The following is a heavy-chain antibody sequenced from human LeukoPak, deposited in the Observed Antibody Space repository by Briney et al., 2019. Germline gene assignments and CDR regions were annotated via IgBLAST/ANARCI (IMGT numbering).Heavy chain of an antibody. CDR1: GFTFSSYA. CDR2: IKQDGSEK. J-gene: IGHJ4*02. D-gene: IGHD3-16*01. V-gene: IGHV3-7*01. Sequence: PGGSLRLSCAASGFTFSSYAMSWVRQAPGKGLERVANIKQDGSEKYYVDSVKGRFTISRDNAKNSLVLQMNSLRVEDTAVYYCARGRWGHFDYWGQGTLVTVSS. CDR3: ARGRWGHFDY.